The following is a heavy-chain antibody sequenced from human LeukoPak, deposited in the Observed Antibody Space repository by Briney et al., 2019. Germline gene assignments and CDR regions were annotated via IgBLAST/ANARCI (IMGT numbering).Heavy chain of an antibody. Sequence: GASVKVSCKASGYTFTGYYMHWVRQAPGQGLEWMGWINPNSGGTNYAQKFQGRVTVTRDTSISTAYMELSRLRSDDTAVYYCARGEAPYNYYDSSGRSDYWGQGTLVTVSS. V-gene: IGHV1-2*02. CDR1: GYTFTGYY. CDR2: INPNSGGT. D-gene: IGHD3-22*01. CDR3: ARGEAPYNYYDSSGRSDY. J-gene: IGHJ4*02.